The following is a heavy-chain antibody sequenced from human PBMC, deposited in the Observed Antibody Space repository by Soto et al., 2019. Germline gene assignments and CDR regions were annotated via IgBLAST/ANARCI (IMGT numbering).Heavy chain of an antibody. V-gene: IGHV3-33*01. CDR3: ARDPAFVVVPAYGMDV. CDR2: IWYDGSNK. CDR1: GFTFSSYG. D-gene: IGHD2-2*01. Sequence: QVQLVESGGGVVQPGRSLRLSCAASGFTFSSYGVHWVRQAPGKGLEWVAVIWYDGSNKYYADSVKGRFTISRDNSKNTLYLQMNSLRAEDTAVYYCARDPAFVVVPAYGMDVWGQGTTVTVSS. J-gene: IGHJ6*02.